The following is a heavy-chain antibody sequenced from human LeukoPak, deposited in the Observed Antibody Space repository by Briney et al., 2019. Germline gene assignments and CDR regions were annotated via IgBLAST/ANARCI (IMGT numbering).Heavy chain of an antibody. J-gene: IGHJ4*02. Sequence: SETLSLTCTVSGGSISSYYWSWIRQPPGKGLEWIGYIYYSGSSYYNPSLKSRIAISVDTSKNQFSLELSSVTAADTAVYYCASQAATTEEPFDFWGQGTLVTVSS. CDR1: GGSISSYY. V-gene: IGHV4-59*06. D-gene: IGHD6-25*01. CDR3: ASQAATTEEPFDF. CDR2: IYYSGSS.